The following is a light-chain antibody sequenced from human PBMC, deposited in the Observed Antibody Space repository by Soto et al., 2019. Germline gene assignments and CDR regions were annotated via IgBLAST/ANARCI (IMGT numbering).Light chain of an antibody. Sequence: QSALTRPASVSVSPGQSITISCSGTSSDVGGYNYVSWYQHHPGKAPKLMIYDVSNRPSGVSNRFSGSKSGNTASLTISGLQAEDEADYYCSSYTSSSTQVVFGGGTKLTVL. CDR1: SSDVGGYNY. J-gene: IGLJ2*01. CDR3: SSYTSSSTQVV. CDR2: DVS. V-gene: IGLV2-14*03.